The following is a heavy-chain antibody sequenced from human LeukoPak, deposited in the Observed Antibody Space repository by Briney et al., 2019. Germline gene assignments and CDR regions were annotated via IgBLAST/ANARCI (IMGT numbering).Heavy chain of an antibody. Sequence: PSETLSLTCAVYGGSFSGYYWSWIRQPPGKGLEWIGYIYYSGSTYYNPSLKSRVTISVDTSKNQFSLKLSSVTAADTAVYYCARTLHYDFWSGYNYWGQGTLVTVSS. CDR2: IYYSGST. V-gene: IGHV4-34*09. CDR1: GGSFSGYY. J-gene: IGHJ4*02. CDR3: ARTLHYDFWSGYNY. D-gene: IGHD3-3*01.